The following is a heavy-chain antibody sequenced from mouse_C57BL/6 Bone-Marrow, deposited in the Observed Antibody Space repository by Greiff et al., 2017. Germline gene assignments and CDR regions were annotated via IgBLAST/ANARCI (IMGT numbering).Heavy chain of an antibody. D-gene: IGHD3-1*01. CDR3: ARGGYDGYAMDY. CDR1: GYTFTNYW. J-gene: IGHJ4*01. Sequence: QVQLQQSGAELVRPGASVKMSCKASGYTFTNYWIGWAKQRPGHGLEWIGDIYPGGGYTNYTEKFKGKAPLTADKSASTAYMQFSSLKSEYSAIYYGARGGYDGYAMDYWGQGTSVTVSA. CDR2: IYPGGGYT. V-gene: IGHV1-63*01.